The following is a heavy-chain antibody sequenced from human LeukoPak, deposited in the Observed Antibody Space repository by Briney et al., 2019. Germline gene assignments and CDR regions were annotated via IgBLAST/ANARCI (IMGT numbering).Heavy chain of an antibody. CDR2: INPNSGGT. CDR1: GYTFTGYY. CDR3: ASFWGSYRYYFDY. Sequence: ASVKVSCKASGYTFTGYYMHWVRQAPGQGLEWMGWINPNSGGTNYAQKFQGRVTMTRDTPISTAYMELSRLRSDDTAVYYCASFWGSYRYYFDYWGQGTLVTVSS. V-gene: IGHV1-2*02. D-gene: IGHD3-16*02. J-gene: IGHJ4*02.